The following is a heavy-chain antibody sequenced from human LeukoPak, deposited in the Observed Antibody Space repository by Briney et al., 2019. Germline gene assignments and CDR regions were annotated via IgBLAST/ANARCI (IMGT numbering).Heavy chain of an antibody. CDR2: ITSGFTT. V-gene: IGHV3-23*01. CDR1: GLSFSNYA. CDR3: AKDYYGSRVADVFFEY. D-gene: IGHD1-26*01. Sequence: GGSLSLSCGASGLSFSNYAMSWVRQAPGKGLEWISGITSGFTTYYSDSVKGRFTISRDNSKNTFHLQMSSLRAEDTAIYYCAKDYYGSRVADVFFEYWGQGTLVTVSS. J-gene: IGHJ4*02.